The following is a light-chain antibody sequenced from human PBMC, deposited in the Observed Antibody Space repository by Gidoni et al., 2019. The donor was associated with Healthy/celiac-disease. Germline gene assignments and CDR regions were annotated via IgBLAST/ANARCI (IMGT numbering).Light chain of an antibody. CDR1: EVGRKS. CDR3: QAWDSGTVI. Sequence: SYELTQPTSVSVSPGQTATITCSGDEVGRKSASWYQQKTGQSPVLLMFEDKKRPSGIPERFSGSTSGNTATLTISGTQDIDEADYFCQAWDSGTVIFGGGTKLTVL. J-gene: IGLJ2*01. V-gene: IGLV3-1*01. CDR2: EDK.